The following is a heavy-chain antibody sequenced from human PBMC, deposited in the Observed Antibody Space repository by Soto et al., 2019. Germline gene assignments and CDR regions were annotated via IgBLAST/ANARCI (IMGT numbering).Heavy chain of an antibody. J-gene: IGHJ4*02. CDR1: GFTFSTYG. D-gene: IGHD3-3*01. CDR3: AKGAVQDLWSGYYTLFDY. CDR2: ISYDAKHK. Sequence: GGSLRLSCAASGFTFSTYGMHWVRQAPGKGLEWVAVISYDAKHKYYADSLKGRFTISRDNSKNTLYLQMNSLRAEDTAVYYCAKGAVQDLWSGYYTLFDYWGQGTLVTVSS. V-gene: IGHV3-30*18.